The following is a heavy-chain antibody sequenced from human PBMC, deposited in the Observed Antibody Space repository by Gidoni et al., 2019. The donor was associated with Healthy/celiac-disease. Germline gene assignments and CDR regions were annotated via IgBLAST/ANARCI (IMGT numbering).Heavy chain of an antibody. CDR3: ARSRQLLVWWFDP. D-gene: IGHD2-2*01. CDR2: INHGGST. J-gene: IGHJ5*02. CDR1: GVSFSGYY. V-gene: IGHV4-34*01. Sequence: QVQLQQWGAGLLKPSETLSLTCAVYGVSFSGYYWSWIRQPPGKGLAWIGEINHGGSTNYTPSLKSRVTISVDTSKNQFSLKLSSVTAADTAVYYCARSRQLLVWWFDPWGQGTLVTVSS.